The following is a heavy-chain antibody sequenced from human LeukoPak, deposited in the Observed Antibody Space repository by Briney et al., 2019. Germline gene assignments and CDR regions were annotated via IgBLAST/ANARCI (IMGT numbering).Heavy chain of an antibody. Sequence: SETLSLTCTVSGYSISSGYYRGWIRQPPGEGLEWIGSIYHSGSTYYNPSLKSRVTISVDTSKNQFSLKMSSVTAADTAVYYCASPLPYCSGSDCYSYAFDVWGQGTMVTVSS. CDR3: ASPLPYCSGSDCYSYAFDV. CDR2: IYHSGST. D-gene: IGHD2-15*01. V-gene: IGHV4-38-2*02. J-gene: IGHJ3*01. CDR1: GYSISSGYY.